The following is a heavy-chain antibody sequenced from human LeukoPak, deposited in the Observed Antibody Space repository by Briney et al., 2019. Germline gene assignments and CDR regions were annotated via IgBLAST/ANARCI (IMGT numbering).Heavy chain of an antibody. CDR2: ISSSRSYI. J-gene: IGHJ6*03. CDR1: GFTFSSYS. CDR3: ARGGFRAEAGGSLYYYYYMDV. Sequence: GGSLRLSCAASGFTFSSYSMNWVRQAPGKGLEWVSFISSSRSYIYYADSVKGRFTISRDNAKNSLYLQMNSLRAEDTAVYYCARGGFRAEAGGSLYYYYYMDVWGKGTTITVSS. D-gene: IGHD6-19*01. V-gene: IGHV3-21*01.